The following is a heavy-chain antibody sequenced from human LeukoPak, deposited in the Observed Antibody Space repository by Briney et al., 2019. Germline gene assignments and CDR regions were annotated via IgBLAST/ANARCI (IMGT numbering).Heavy chain of an antibody. J-gene: IGHJ4*02. CDR1: GGSISTNVYY. CDR2: IYYSGST. V-gene: IGHV4-39*07. D-gene: IGHD4-17*01. CDR3: ARVPTVTFFDY. Sequence: SETLSLTCTVSGGSISTNVYYWGWIRQPPGKGLEWIGTIYYSGSTYYNPSLKSRVTISVDTSKNQFSLKLSSVTAADTAVYYCARVPTVTFFDYWGQGTLVTVSS.